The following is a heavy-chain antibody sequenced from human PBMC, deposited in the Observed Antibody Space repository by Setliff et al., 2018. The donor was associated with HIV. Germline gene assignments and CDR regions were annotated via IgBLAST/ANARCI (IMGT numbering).Heavy chain of an antibody. CDR2: INPSGGST. Sequence: ASVKVSCKASGYTFTSYYMHWVRQAPGQGLEWMGIINPSGGSTSYAQKFQGRVTMTRDTSTSTVYMGLSSLRSEDTAVYYCARARHHGYNFPEAFDIWGQGTMVTVSS. D-gene: IGHD5-12*01. J-gene: IGHJ3*02. CDR3: ARARHHGYNFPEAFDI. V-gene: IGHV1-46*01. CDR1: GYTFTSYY.